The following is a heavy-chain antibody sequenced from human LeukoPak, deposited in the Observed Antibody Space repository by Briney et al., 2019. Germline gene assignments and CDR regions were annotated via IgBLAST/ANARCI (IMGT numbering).Heavy chain of an antibody. CDR2: IIDSGNSL. Sequence: GGSLRLSCAASGFTFSSCAMSWVRQAPGKGLEWVSTIIDSGNSLYYADSVEGRFTISRDNSKNTLYLQMNSLRAGDTAVYYCARDNTIGAADYYFDYWGQGTLVTVSS. J-gene: IGHJ4*02. V-gene: IGHV3-23*01. D-gene: IGHD6-13*01. CDR1: GFTFSSCA. CDR3: ARDNTIGAADYYFDY.